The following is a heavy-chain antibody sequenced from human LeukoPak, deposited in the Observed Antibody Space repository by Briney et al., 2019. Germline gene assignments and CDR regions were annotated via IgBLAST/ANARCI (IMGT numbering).Heavy chain of an antibody. V-gene: IGHV4-59*12. D-gene: IGHD2-15*01. CDR3: ARPCTGGSCYIDY. CDR1: GGSISSYY. Sequence: SETLSLTCTVSGGSISSYYWSWIRQPPGKGLEWIGYIYYSGSTNYNPSLKSRVTISVDTSKNQFSLKLSSVTAADTAVYYCARPCTGGSCYIDYWGQGTLVTVSS. J-gene: IGHJ4*02. CDR2: IYYSGST.